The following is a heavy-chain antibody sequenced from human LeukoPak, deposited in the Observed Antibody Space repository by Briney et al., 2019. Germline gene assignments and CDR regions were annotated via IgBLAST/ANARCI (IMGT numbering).Heavy chain of an antibody. V-gene: IGHV3-23*01. CDR2: ICCCGGNT. J-gene: IGHJ4*02. CDR1: GFTFSSYG. CDR3: VAHFRDWCGELAS. Sequence: GGSLRLSCAPSGFTFSSYGMSWARQAPGKGLEWLSDICCCGGNTYYTHSVKGRLTISRDNSKNTLYLKMNSLRGDDTAVYYWVAHFRDWCGELASWGQGTLVTVSS. D-gene: IGHD3-10*01.